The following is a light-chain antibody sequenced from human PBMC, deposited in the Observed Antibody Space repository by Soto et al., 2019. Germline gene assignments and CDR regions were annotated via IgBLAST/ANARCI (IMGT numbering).Light chain of an antibody. CDR2: KAS. CDR3: QQYSSYSRT. Sequence: DIQMTQSPSTLSASLGDRVTITCRASQSINDWLAWYQQKPGRAPKLLIYKASSLERGVPSRFSGSGSGTEFTLTISSLEPDDFAIYYCQQYSSYSRTFGQGTKVEIK. CDR1: QSINDW. J-gene: IGKJ1*01. V-gene: IGKV1-5*03.